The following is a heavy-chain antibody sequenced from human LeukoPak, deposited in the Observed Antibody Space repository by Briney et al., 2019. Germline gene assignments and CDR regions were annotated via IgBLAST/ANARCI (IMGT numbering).Heavy chain of an antibody. Sequence: PGGSLRLSCGGSGFTFRSHAMSWVRQAPGKGLEWVANIKQDGSKKSYVDSVKGRFTISRDNAKNSLYLQMNSLRAEDTAIYYCTRVGYIDGGIDYWGQGTLVTVSS. CDR2: IKQDGSKK. CDR3: TRVGYIDGGIDY. CDR1: GFTFRSHA. D-gene: IGHD5-24*01. J-gene: IGHJ4*02. V-gene: IGHV3-7*04.